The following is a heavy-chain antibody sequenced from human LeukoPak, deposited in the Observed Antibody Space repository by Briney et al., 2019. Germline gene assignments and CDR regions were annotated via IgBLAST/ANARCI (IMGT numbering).Heavy chain of an antibody. CDR1: GGTFSSYA. Sequence: GASVKVSCKASGGTFSSYAISWVRQAPGQGLEWMGGIIPIFGTANYAQKFQGRVTITADKSTSTAYVELSSLRSEDTAVYYCARVRLYSGYGYYFDYWGQGTLVTVSS. CDR2: IIPIFGTA. J-gene: IGHJ4*02. D-gene: IGHD5-12*01. CDR3: ARVRLYSGYGYYFDY. V-gene: IGHV1-69*06.